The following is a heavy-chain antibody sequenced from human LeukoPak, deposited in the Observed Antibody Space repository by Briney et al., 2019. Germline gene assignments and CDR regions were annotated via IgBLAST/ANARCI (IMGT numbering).Heavy chain of an antibody. J-gene: IGHJ4*02. Sequence: PGGSLSLSCAASGFPFCIYWMHWVRQAPGRGLVWVSRIYRDGSSTRYADSVTGRFTISRDNATNTLYAEVNGLRADDPAVYSCIRDGEGGSTSCYHGWGQATLVTAS. V-gene: IGHV3-74*01. D-gene: IGHD2-2*01. CDR3: IRDGEGGSTSCYHG. CDR1: GFPFCIYW. CDR2: IYRDGSST.